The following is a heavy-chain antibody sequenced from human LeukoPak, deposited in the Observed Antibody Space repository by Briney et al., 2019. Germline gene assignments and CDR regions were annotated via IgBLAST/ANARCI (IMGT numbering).Heavy chain of an antibody. D-gene: IGHD1-26*01. CDR3: ARVKGGATTDY. CDR1: GFTFDDYA. V-gene: IGHV3-20*04. Sequence: GGSLRLSCAASGFTFDDYAMNWVRQGPGKGLEWVSGINWNGGDTGYADSVRGRFTISRDNAKNSLRLQMNSLTVEDTAFYYCARVKGGATTDYWGQGTLVTVSS. CDR2: INWNGGDT. J-gene: IGHJ4*02.